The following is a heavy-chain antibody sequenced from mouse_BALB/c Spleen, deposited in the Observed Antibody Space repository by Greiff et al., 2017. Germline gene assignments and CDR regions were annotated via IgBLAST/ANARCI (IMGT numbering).Heavy chain of an antibody. V-gene: IGHV1-54*01. Sequence: QVQLQQSGAELVRPGTSVKVSCKASGYAFTNYLIEWVKQRPGQGLEWIGVINPGSGGTNYNEKFKGKATLTADKSSSTAYMQLSSLTSDDTAVYFCARGGYTTATYWYFDVWGAGTTVTVSS. CDR3: ARGGYTTATYWYFDV. CDR2: INPGSGGT. CDR1: GYAFTNYL. D-gene: IGHD1-2*01. J-gene: IGHJ1*01.